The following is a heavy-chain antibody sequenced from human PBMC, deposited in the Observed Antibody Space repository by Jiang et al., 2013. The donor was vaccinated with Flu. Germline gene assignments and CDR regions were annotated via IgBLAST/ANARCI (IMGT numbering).Heavy chain of an antibody. Sequence: CGAEVKKPGASVKVSCKASGYTFTSYYMHWVRQAPGQGLEWMGIINPSGGSTSYAQKFQGRVTMTRDTSTSTVYMELSSLRSEDTAVYYCARDYSLGYCSGGSCVGWFDPWGQGTLVTVSS. CDR3: ARDYSLGYCSGGSCVGWFDP. V-gene: IGHV1-46*01. CDR1: GYTFTSYY. D-gene: IGHD2-15*01. CDR2: INPSGGST. J-gene: IGHJ5*02.